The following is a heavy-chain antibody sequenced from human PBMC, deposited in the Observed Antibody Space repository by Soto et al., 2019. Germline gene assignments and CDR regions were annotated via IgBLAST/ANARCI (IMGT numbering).Heavy chain of an antibody. D-gene: IGHD3-3*01. CDR1: GFTFSRYW. J-gene: IGHJ4*02. CDR2: ITQDGSEK. Sequence: EVQLVESGGRLVQPGGSLRLSCAASGFTFSRYWMSWVRQAPGTGLEWVANITQDGSEKYYVDSVKGRFTISRDNAKNSLYRQMNSLRAEDTAVYYCASGSYDFWSGPSLYYLDYWGQGTRVTVSS. CDR3: ASGSYDFWSGPSLYYLDY. V-gene: IGHV3-7*01.